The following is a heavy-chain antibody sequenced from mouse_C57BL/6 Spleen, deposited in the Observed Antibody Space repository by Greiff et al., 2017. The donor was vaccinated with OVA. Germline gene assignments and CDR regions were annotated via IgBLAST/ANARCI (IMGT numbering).Heavy chain of an antibody. Sequence: EVKLMESGGGLVKPGGSLKLSCAASGFTFSSYAMSWVRQTPEKRLAWVATISDGGSYTYYPDNVKGRFTISRDNAKNNLYLQMSHLKSEDTAMYYCATVYYDYDGGFDYWGPGTTLTVSS. CDR1: GFTFSSYA. CDR2: ISDGGSYT. CDR3: ATVYYDYDGGFDY. V-gene: IGHV5-4*03. D-gene: IGHD2-4*01. J-gene: IGHJ2*01.